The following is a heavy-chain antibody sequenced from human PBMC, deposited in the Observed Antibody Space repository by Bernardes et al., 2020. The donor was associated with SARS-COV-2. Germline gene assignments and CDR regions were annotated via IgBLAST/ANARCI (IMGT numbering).Heavy chain of an antibody. Sequence: SETLSLTCTVSGASISSGGHYWSWIRQSPGKGLESLAYIQYSGNTYYNPSLKSRVTISVDTSNNQFSLKLSSATAADTAVYYCARGAGYGFGIDYWGQGTQVTVSS. CDR1: GASISSGGHY. V-gene: IGHV4-31*03. CDR3: ARGAGYGFGIDY. J-gene: IGHJ4*02. CDR2: IQYSGNT. D-gene: IGHD2-2*03.